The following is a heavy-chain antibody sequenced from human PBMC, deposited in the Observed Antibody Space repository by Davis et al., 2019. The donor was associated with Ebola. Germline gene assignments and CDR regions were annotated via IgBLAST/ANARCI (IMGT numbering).Heavy chain of an antibody. Sequence: GESLKISCAASGFTFSSYSMNWVRQAPGKGLEWVSSISSSSSYIYYADSVKGRFTISRDNAKNSLYLQMNSLRAEDTAVYYCARGWYSSSSAFDYWGQGTLVTVSS. J-gene: IGHJ4*02. D-gene: IGHD6-6*01. CDR2: ISSSSSYI. V-gene: IGHV3-21*01. CDR3: ARGWYSSSSAFDY. CDR1: GFTFSSYS.